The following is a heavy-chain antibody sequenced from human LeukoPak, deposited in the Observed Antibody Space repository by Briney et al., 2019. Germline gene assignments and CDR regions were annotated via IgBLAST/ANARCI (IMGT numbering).Heavy chain of an antibody. D-gene: IGHD3-10*01. CDR3: ARDSGTTGEVKFDP. J-gene: IGHJ5*02. CDR2: ISGSGTI. V-gene: IGHV4-4*07. Sequence: KPSETLSLTCTVSSGSINSYWSWIRQPAGKGLEWIGRISGSGTITYNPALQSRLSISIDTSKNQFSLKLMSVTAADTAVYYCARDSGTTGEVKFDPWGQGTLVTVSS. CDR1: SGSINSY.